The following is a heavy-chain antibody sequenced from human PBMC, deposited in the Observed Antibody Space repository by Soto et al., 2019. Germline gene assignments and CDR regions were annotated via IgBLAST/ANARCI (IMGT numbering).Heavy chain of an antibody. J-gene: IGHJ6*02. D-gene: IGHD6-13*01. CDR1: GYTFTSYG. CDR3: ARDCLRPGYSSSCIVGYYYYGMDV. CDR2: ISAYNGNT. Sequence: ASVKVSCKASGYTFTSYGISWVRQAPGQGLEWMGWISAYNGNTNYAQKLQGRVTMTTDTSTSTACMELRSLRSDDTAVYYCARDCLRPGYSSSCIVGYYYYGMDVWGQGTTVTVSS. V-gene: IGHV1-18*01.